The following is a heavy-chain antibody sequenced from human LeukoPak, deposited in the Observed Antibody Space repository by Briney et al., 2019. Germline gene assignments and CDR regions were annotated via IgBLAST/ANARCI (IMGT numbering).Heavy chain of an antibody. Sequence: GGSLRLSCAASGFTFSSYAMSWVRQAPGKGLEWVSAISGSGGSTYYADSVKGRFTISRDNSKNTLYLQMNSLRAEDTAVYYCAKDEARVLWFGEFDYWGQGTLVTVSS. CDR1: GFTFSSYA. V-gene: IGHV3-23*01. CDR3: AKDEARVLWFGEFDY. D-gene: IGHD3-10*01. J-gene: IGHJ4*02. CDR2: ISGSGGST.